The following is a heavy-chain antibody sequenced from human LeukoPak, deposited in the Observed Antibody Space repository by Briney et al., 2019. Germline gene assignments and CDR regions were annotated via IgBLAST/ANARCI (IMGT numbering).Heavy chain of an antibody. CDR2: ISSSSSYI. J-gene: IGHJ6*02. V-gene: IGHV3-21*01. Sequence: GGSLRLSCAASGFTFSSYSMNWVRKAPGKGLEWVSSISSSSSYIYYADSVKGRFTISRDNAKNSLYLQMNSLRAEDTAVYYCARSWLVYYYGMDVWGQGTTVTVSS. CDR3: ARSWLVYYYGMDV. D-gene: IGHD5-18*01. CDR1: GFTFSSYS.